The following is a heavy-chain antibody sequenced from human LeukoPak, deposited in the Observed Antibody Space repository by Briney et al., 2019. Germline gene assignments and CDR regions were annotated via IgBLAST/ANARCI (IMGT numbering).Heavy chain of an antibody. CDR1: GGSFGGYY. Sequence: PSETLSLTCAVYGGSFGGYYWSWIRQPPGKGLEWIGEINHSGSTNYNPSLKSRVTISVDTSKNQFSLKLSSVTAADTAVYYCARGVLMVYANWFDPWGQGTLVTVSS. CDR3: ARGVLMVYANWFDP. J-gene: IGHJ5*02. V-gene: IGHV4-34*01. D-gene: IGHD2-8*01. CDR2: INHSGST.